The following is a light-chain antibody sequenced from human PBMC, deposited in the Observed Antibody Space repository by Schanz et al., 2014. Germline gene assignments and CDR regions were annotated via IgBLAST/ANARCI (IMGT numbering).Light chain of an antibody. CDR1: QSVSSSF. Sequence: EIVLTQSPGTLSLSPGERAPLSCRASQSVSSSFLAWYQQKPGQAPRLLIYGASSRATGVPDRFSGSGSGTDFTLTISRLEPEDSAVYYCQQYGNSPGTFGQGTRLEIE. CDR2: GAS. J-gene: IGKJ5*01. CDR3: QQYGNSPGT. V-gene: IGKV3-20*01.